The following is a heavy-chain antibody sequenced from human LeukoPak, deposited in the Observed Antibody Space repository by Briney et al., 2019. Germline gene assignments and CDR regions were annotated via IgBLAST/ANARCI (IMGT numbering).Heavy chain of an antibody. D-gene: IGHD1-26*01. CDR1: GFTFSSYG. CDR3: ARDLSYGSLDF. J-gene: IGHJ4*02. V-gene: IGHV3-33*01. Sequence: GESLKISCAASGFTFSSYGMHWVRQAPGKGPEWVAGMWHDGTREDYADSVKGRFTISRDLSKNTLNLQMNSLRVDDTAMFYCARDLSYGSLDFRGQGTLVTVSS. CDR2: MWHDGTRE.